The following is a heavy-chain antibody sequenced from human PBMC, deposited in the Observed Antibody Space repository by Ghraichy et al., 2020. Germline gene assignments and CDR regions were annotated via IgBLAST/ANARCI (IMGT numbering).Heavy chain of an antibody. CDR2: LKSDGSSP. D-gene: IGHD2-15*01. J-gene: IGHJ5*02. Sequence: GGSLRLSCAASGFTLSYYWMHWVRRAPGKGLVWVSRLKSDGSSPGYADAVRGRFTISRDNAKNTVYLEMNSLRADDTAVYYCARAGGSCSGGSCYPNAFDSWGQGTLVTV. CDR1: GFTLSYYW. CDR3: ARAGGSCSGGSCYPNAFDS. V-gene: IGHV3-74*01.